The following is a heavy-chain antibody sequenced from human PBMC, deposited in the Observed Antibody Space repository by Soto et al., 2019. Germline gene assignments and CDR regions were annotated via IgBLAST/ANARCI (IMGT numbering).Heavy chain of an antibody. CDR2: IGTTGDT. CDR1: GFTFSSYD. D-gene: IGHD3-22*01. Sequence: GGSLRLSCSASGFTFSSYDMHWVRQGTGKGLEWVSAIGTTGDTYYAGSVKGRFTISRENAKNSLYLQMNSLRAGDTAIYFCARAIGPTLFDYWGQGTLVTVSS. CDR3: ARAIGPTLFDY. V-gene: IGHV3-13*04. J-gene: IGHJ4*02.